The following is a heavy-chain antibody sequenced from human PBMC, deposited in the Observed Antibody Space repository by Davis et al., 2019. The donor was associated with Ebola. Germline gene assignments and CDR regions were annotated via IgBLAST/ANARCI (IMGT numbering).Heavy chain of an antibody. V-gene: IGHV3-74*01. CDR2: INGDGSSV. CDR3: AKGPVGGEWLSNWFDR. J-gene: IGHJ5*02. Sequence: HTGGSLRLSCAASGYTFSGYYMHWVRQAPGKGLVWVSRINGDGSSVSYVDSVKGRFTISRDNAKNSVYLQMNSLRAEDTAVYYCAKGPVGGEWLSNWFDRWGQGTLVTVSS. CDR1: GYTFSGYY. D-gene: IGHD3-3*01.